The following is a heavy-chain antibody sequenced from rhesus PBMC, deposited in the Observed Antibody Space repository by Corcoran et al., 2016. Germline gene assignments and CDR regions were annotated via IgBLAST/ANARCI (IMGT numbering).Heavy chain of an antibody. CDR3: AREGGIAAAGVDY. D-gene: IGHD6-25*01. CDR2: NNGNSGST. CDR1: GGSFSSYW. Sequence: QVQLQESGPGLVKPSETLSLTCAVSGGSFSSYWWSWIRQPPGKGLEWVGENNGNSGSTNYNPSLKSRVTSSKDASKNQFSLKLSAGTAADTAVYYCAREGGIAAAGVDYWGQGVLVTVSS. J-gene: IGHJ4*01. V-gene: IGHV4-80*01.